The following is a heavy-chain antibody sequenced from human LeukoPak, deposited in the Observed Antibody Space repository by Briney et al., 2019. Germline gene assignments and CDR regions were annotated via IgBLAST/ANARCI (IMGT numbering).Heavy chain of an antibody. CDR1: GFTFSSYA. Sequence: GGSLRLSCAASGFTFSSYAMSWVRQAPGKGLEWVSVISNSGGSTFYADSVKGRFTISRDNSKNTLYLQMNSLRAEDTAVYYCAKRASGSGNSLYYFDYWGQGTLVTVSS. V-gene: IGHV3-23*01. CDR3: AKRASGSGNSLYYFDY. CDR2: ISNSGGST. J-gene: IGHJ4*02. D-gene: IGHD3-10*01.